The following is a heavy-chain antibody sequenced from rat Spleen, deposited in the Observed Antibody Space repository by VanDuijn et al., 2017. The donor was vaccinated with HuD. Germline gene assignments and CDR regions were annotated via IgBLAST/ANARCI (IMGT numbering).Heavy chain of an antibody. CDR1: GNSIANGY. CDR3: ARYTAALSFDY. Sequence: EVQLQESGPGLVKPSQSLSLTCSVTGNSIANGYRWNWIRKFPGNKMEWIGHISYSGSSSYHPSLKSRISITRDTSKNQFFLQLNSVTTDDTATYYCARYTAALSFDYWGQGVMVTVSS. D-gene: IGHD1-2*01. J-gene: IGHJ2*01. CDR2: ISYSGSS. V-gene: IGHV3-1*01.